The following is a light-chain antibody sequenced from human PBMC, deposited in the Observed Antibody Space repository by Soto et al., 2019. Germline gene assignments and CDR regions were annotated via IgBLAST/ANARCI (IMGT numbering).Light chain of an antibody. J-gene: IGKJ2*01. CDR2: AAS. Sequence: DIQMTQSPSSLSASVGDRVTITCRASQNIGDSLNWYQQKPGKAPKLLIYAASSLQSGVPSRFSGSGSGTDFTLTVSSLQPEDFAIYYCQQYGGVPYTFGQGTKLEIK. V-gene: IGKV1-39*01. CDR1: QNIGDS. CDR3: QQYGGVPYT.